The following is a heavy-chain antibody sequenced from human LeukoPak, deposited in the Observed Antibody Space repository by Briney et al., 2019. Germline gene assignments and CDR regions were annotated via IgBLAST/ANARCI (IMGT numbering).Heavy chain of an antibody. J-gene: IGHJ5*02. CDR3: TRANSATIPGVDP. D-gene: IGHD1-26*01. CDR2: IHSGGST. Sequence: PGGSLRLSCAASGLTVSSNYMSWVRQAPGKGLEWVSIIHSGGSTYYADSVKGRFTISRHNSKNTLYLQMNSLRAEDTAVYYCTRANSATIPGVDPWGQGTLVTVSS. V-gene: IGHV3-53*01. CDR1: GLTVSSNY.